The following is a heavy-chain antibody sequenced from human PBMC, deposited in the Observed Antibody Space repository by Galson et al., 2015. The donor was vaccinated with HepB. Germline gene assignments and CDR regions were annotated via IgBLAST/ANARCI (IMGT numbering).Heavy chain of an antibody. J-gene: IGHJ6*02. CDR2: ISGYNGHT. D-gene: IGHD3-22*01. CDR3: ARDHRGLSSGTWGRGRNGMDV. CDR1: GYTFTSYV. Sequence: SVKVSCKASGYTFTSYVISWVRQAPGQGLEWLGRISGYNGHTNYAQNLQNKVTMTTDTSTSTAYLELRRLKSGDTAMYYCARDHRGLSSGTWGRGRNGMDVWGQGTTVTVSS. V-gene: IGHV1-18*04.